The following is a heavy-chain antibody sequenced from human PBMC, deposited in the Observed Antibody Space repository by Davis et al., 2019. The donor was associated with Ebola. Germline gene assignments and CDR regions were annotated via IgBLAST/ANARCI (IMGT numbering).Heavy chain of an antibody. D-gene: IGHD2-2*01. CDR1: GGSISSGGYY. Sequence: PSETLSLTCTVSGGSISSGGYYWSWIRQPPGKGLEWIGEINHSGSTNYNPSLKSRVTISVDTSKNQFSLKLSSVTAADTAVYYCARWGYCSSTSCPYNWFDPWGQGTLVTVSS. J-gene: IGHJ5*02. CDR3: ARWGYCSSTSCPYNWFDP. CDR2: INHSGST. V-gene: IGHV4-39*07.